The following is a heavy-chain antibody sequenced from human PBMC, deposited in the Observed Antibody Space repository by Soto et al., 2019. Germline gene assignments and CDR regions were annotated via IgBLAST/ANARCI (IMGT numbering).Heavy chain of an antibody. J-gene: IGHJ4*02. CDR1: GGSISSGGYY. Sequence: QVQLQESGPGLVKPSQTLSLTCTVSGGSISSGGYYWSWIRQHPGKGLEWIGYIYYSGSTYYNPSLKSRGTISVDTSKNRFSLKLSSVTAADTAVYYCAREWRDYYFDYWGQGTLVTVSS. V-gene: IGHV4-31*03. CDR3: AREWRDYYFDY. CDR2: IYYSGST.